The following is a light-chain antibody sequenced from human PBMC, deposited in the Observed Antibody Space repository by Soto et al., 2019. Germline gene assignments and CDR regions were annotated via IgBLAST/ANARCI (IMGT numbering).Light chain of an antibody. CDR3: QQYNSYSYT. J-gene: IGKJ2*01. CDR2: GAS. V-gene: IGKV1-5*01. Sequence: DIQMTQSPSTLSASVGDRVTLTCRDSQTISTWLAWYQQKPGKAPKLLIYGASSLQTGVPSRFSGSGSGTEFTLTISSLQPDDFATYYCQQYNSYSYTFGQGTKLEIK. CDR1: QTISTW.